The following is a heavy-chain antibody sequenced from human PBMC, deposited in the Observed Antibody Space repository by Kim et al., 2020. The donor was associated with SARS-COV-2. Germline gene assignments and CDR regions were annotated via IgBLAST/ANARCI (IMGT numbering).Heavy chain of an antibody. D-gene: IGHD6-6*01. CDR1: GYRFTSYG. Sequence: ASVKVSCMASGYRFTSYGVSWVRQAPGHGLEWMGWINPYNGDTNYAQKFQGRVTMTTDTSASIVYMELASLRSDDTAVYYCARTGASYSSASREWFDPWG. V-gene: IGHV1-18*01. CDR3: ARTGASYSSASREWFDP. CDR2: INPYNGDT. J-gene: IGHJ5*02.